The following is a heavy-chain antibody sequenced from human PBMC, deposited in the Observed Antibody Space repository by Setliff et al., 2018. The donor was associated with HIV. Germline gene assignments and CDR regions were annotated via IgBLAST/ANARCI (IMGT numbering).Heavy chain of an antibody. J-gene: IGHJ6*02. D-gene: IGHD5-18*01. CDR1: GFNFRQAW. V-gene: IGHV3-15*01. CDR3: AILDVDTTMVIYYGMDV. CDR2: IKSRYDGETR. Sequence: GGSLRLSCAGSGFNFRQAWMSWVRQAPGKGLEWVGRIKSRYDGETRDYAEPVKGRFTISRDDSKNTLDLQMNSLQSEDTAVYYCAILDVDTTMVIYYGMDVWGQGTTVTVSS.